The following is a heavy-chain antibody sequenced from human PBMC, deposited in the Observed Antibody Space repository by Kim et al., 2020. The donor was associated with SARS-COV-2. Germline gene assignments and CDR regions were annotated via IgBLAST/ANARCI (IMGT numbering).Heavy chain of an antibody. CDR2: ISGSGGST. V-gene: IGHV3-23*01. J-gene: IGHJ2*01. Sequence: GGSLRLSCAASGFTFSSYAMSWVRQAPGKGLEWVSAISGSGGSTYYADSVKGRFTISRDNSKNTLYLQMNSLRAEDTAVYYCAKWIGSPIMMTFGGVLRDWYFDLWGRGTLVTVPS. CDR1: GFTFSSYA. D-gene: IGHD3-16*01. CDR3: AKWIGSPIMMTFGGVLRDWYFDL.